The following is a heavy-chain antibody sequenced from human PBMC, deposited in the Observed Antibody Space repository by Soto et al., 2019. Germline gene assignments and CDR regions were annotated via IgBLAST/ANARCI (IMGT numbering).Heavy chain of an antibody. CDR3: ARERDSYSAAWQEFNF. V-gene: IGHV3-13*01. J-gene: IGHJ4*02. D-gene: IGHD6-13*01. CDR2: ISIAGQT. CDR1: GFTFSSYD. Sequence: HPGGSLRLSCSASGFTFSSYDMHWVRQVTGKGLEWVSAISIAGQTFYADSLKGRFTISRDNAKSSLYLQMNSLRAEDTAVYYCARERDSYSAAWQEFNFWGQGTLVTVSS.